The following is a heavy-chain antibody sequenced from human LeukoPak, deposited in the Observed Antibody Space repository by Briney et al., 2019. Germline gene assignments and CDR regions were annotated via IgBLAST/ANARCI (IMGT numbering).Heavy chain of an antibody. CDR3: ARDDPHLLLPAYYYYGMDV. V-gene: IGHV3-48*03. J-gene: IGHJ6*02. Sequence: PGGSLRLSCAASGFTFSSYEISWVRQAPGKGLEWVSYISSSGSTIYYADSVKGRFTISRDNAKNSLYLQMNSLRAEDTAVYYCARDDPHLLLPAYYYYGMDVWGQGTTVTVSS. D-gene: IGHD3-22*01. CDR2: ISSSGSTI. CDR1: GFTFSSYE.